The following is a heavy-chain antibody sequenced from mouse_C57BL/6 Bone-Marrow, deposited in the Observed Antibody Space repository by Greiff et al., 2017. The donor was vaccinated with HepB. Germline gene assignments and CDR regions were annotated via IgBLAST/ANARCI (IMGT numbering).Heavy chain of an antibody. CDR3: AFATVVATDDFDY. CDR1: GYTFTSYW. V-gene: IGHV1-69*01. CDR2: IDPSDSYT. Sequence: QVQLQQSGAELVMPGASVKLSCKASGYTFTSYWMHWVKQRPGQGLEWIGEIDPSDSYTNYNQKFKGKSTLTVDKSSSTAYMQLSSLTSEDSAVYVCAFATVVATDDFDYWGQGTTLTVSS. J-gene: IGHJ2*01. D-gene: IGHD1-1*01.